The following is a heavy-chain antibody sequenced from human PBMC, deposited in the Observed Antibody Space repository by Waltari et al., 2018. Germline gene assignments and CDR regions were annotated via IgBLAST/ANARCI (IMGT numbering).Heavy chain of an antibody. CDR1: EFSFDIYA. CDR2: FLKDGGN. V-gene: IGHV3-23*03. D-gene: IGHD1-1*01. CDR3: VRREFVEQTEVGFEI. Sequence: DVQLLESGGGLVQPGGSLRLSCAASEFSFDIYAIHWVRQAPGEGVGWVLVFLKDGGNNFSYSVNGRFIIFRDDFPNIIYFQINFLTRDDTALYFWVRREFVEQTEVGFEIWGRGTMVTISS. J-gene: IGHJ3*02.